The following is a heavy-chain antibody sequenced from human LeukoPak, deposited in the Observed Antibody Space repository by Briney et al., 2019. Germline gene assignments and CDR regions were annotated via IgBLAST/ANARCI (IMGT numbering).Heavy chain of an antibody. Sequence: GGSLRLSCAASGFTFSSYAMHWVRQAPGKGLEWVAVISYDGSNKYYADSVKGRFTISRDNSKNTLYLQMNSPRAEDTAVYYCARDRLEYYGSGTNYGYYYYGMDVWGQGTTVTVSS. V-gene: IGHV3-30*04. D-gene: IGHD3-10*01. J-gene: IGHJ6*02. CDR2: ISYDGSNK. CDR3: ARDRLEYYGSGTNYGYYYYGMDV. CDR1: GFTFSSYA.